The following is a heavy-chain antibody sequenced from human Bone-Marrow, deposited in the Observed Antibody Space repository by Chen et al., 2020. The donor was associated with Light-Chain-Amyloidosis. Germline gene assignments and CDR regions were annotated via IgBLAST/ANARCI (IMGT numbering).Heavy chain of an antibody. CDR1: GFSFSDDS. Sequence: HLVEAGGGMVQPGGSLRLSGAGAGFSFSDDSMNWVRQAPGKGLEWLSYINRSGRSIHYADSVKGRITISRDNGKNSLYLQMNSLRAEDTATYYCAREGVGDTDAFDIWGQGTMIIVSP. CDR2: INRSGRSI. D-gene: IGHD1-26*01. J-gene: IGHJ3*02. CDR3: AREGVGDTDAFDI. V-gene: IGHV3-48*01.